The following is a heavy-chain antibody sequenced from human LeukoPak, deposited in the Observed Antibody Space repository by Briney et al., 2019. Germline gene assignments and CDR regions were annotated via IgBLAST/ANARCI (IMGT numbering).Heavy chain of an antibody. D-gene: IGHD6-6*01. CDR1: GFTSSSYG. V-gene: IGHV3-33*01. CDR2: IWYDGSNK. Sequence: GGSLRLSCAASGFTSSSYGMHWVRQAPGKGLEWVAVIWYDGSNKYYADSVKGRFTISRDNSKNTLYLQMNSLRAEDTAVYYCARDRTSSSSPYYFDYWGQGTLVTVSS. J-gene: IGHJ4*02. CDR3: ARDRTSSSSPYYFDY.